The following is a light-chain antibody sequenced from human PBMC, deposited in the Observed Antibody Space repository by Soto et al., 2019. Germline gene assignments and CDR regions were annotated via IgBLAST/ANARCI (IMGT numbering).Light chain of an antibody. Sequence: DIQMTQSPSTLSGSVGDRVTITCRASQTISHWLAWYQQKPGKAPKLLIYDASTLESGVPSRFSGSGSGTELTLTISSLQPDDFATYYCQHYNNFPWTFGQGTKVDIK. V-gene: IGKV1-5*01. CDR1: QTISHW. CDR2: DAS. CDR3: QHYNNFPWT. J-gene: IGKJ1*01.